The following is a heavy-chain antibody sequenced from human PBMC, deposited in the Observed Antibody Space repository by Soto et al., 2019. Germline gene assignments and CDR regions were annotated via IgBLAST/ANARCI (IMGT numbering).Heavy chain of an antibody. CDR3: AKGPYSDSSEWFDP. CDR2: ISDSGGRI. V-gene: IGHV3-23*01. D-gene: IGHD6-6*01. Sequence: EVQLLESGGGLVQPGGSLRLSCAASGFTFSSYAMSWLRQAPGKGLEWVSSISDSGGRIYYADSVKGRFTIARDNSKNTLYLQMNSLRAEDTAVYYCAKGPYSDSSEWFDPWGQGTLVTVSS. CDR1: GFTFSSYA. J-gene: IGHJ5*02.